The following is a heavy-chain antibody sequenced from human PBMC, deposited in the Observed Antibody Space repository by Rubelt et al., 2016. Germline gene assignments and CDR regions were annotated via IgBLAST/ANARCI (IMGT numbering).Heavy chain of an antibody. CDR3: ARDPLSIRRYYGSGSGYYFDY. CDR1: GGSISSGGYY. V-gene: IGHV4-31*03. J-gene: IGHJ4*02. D-gene: IGHD3-10*01. CDR2: IYYSGST. Sequence: QVQLQESGPGLVKPSQTLSLTCTVSGGSISSGGYYWSWIRQHPGKGLEWIGYIYYSGSTYYNPSLKSRVTISVDTSKNQFSLKLGSVTAADTAVYYCARDPLSIRRYYGSGSGYYFDYWGQGTLVTVSS.